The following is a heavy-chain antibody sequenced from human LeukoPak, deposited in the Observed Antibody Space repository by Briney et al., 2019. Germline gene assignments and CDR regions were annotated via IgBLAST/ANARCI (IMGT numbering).Heavy chain of an antibody. Sequence: GGTLRLSCAASGFTFSSYGMSWVRQAPGKGLEGVSAISGSGGSIYYADSVKGRFTISRDNAKNSLYLQMNSLRAEDTAVYYCAELGITMIGGVWGKGTTVTISS. D-gene: IGHD3-10*02. CDR2: ISGSGGSI. V-gene: IGHV3-23*01. CDR1: GFTFSSYG. CDR3: AELGITMIGGV. J-gene: IGHJ6*04.